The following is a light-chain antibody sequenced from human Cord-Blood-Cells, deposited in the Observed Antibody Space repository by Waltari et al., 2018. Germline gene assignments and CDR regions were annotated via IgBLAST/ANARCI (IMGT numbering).Light chain of an antibody. CDR1: SRDVGGYNS. Sequence: QSALTQPASVSGSPGQSLTISCTGTSRDVGGYNSVSWSQQHPGKAPKLMIYDVSNRPSGVSNRFSGSKSGNTASLTISGLQAEDEADYYCSSYTSSSTLVFGGGTKLTVL. V-gene: IGLV2-14*01. CDR2: DVS. CDR3: SSYTSSSTLV. J-gene: IGLJ2*01.